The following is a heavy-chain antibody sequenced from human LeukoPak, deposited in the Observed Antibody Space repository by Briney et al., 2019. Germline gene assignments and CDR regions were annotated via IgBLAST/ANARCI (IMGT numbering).Heavy chain of an antibody. Sequence: SETLSLTCAVPGGSFSVYYWSWIRQPPGKGLEWIGEVNHLGRTNYNPSLKSRVTMSLDTSKKEVSLKLTSVTAADTAVYYCARGSASGIYPIDYWGQGTLVTVSS. D-gene: IGHD6-19*01. J-gene: IGHJ4*02. CDR2: VNHLGRT. CDR3: ARGSASGIYPIDY. V-gene: IGHV4-34*01. CDR1: GGSFSVYY.